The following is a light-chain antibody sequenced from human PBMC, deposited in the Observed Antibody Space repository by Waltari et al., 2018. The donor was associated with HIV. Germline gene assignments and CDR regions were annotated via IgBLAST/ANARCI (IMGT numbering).Light chain of an antibody. CDR3: QAWDSSTVV. Sequence: YELPQPPSVSVSPGQTASITCPGHKLANKYASWYQQRPAQSPVLVIYQDRKRPSGIPERFSGANSGNTATLTISGTQAMDEADYYCQAWDSSTVVFGGGTKLTVL. CDR1: KLANKY. CDR2: QDR. J-gene: IGLJ2*01. V-gene: IGLV3-1*01.